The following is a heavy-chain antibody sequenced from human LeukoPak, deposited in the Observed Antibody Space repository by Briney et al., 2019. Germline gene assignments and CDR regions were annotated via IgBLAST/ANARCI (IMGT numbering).Heavy chain of an antibody. CDR1: GYTFTSYG. V-gene: IGHV1-18*01. J-gene: IGHJ3*02. D-gene: IGHD3-22*01. Sequence: ASVKVSCKASGYTFTSYGISWVRQAPGQGLEWMGWISAYNGNTNYAQKLQGRVTMTTDTSTSTAYMELRSLRSDDTAVYYCARVLSPHYYDSSGYGDGAFDIWGQGTMVTVSS. CDR3: ARVLSPHYYDSSGYGDGAFDI. CDR2: ISAYNGNT.